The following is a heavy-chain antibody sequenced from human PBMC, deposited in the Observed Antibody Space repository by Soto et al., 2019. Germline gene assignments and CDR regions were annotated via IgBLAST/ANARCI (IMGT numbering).Heavy chain of an antibody. Sequence: ASVNVSCKPSGYTFTGYHIHWVRHAPGQGLEWMGWINPNSGGTNYAQKFQGRVTMTRDTSISTAYMELSRLRSDDTAVYYCAREKVAYYDSSGYTFDYWGQGTLVTVSS. D-gene: IGHD3-22*01. CDR1: GYTFTGYH. J-gene: IGHJ4*02. CDR3: AREKVAYYDSSGYTFDY. V-gene: IGHV1-2*02. CDR2: INPNSGGT.